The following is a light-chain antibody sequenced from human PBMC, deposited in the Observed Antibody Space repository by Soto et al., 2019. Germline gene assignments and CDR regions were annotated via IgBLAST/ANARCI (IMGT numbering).Light chain of an antibody. CDR2: LDSDGSH. Sequence: QLVLTQSPSASASPGASVKLTCTLSSGHSSYAIAWHQQQPEKGPRYLMKLDSDGSHTKGDAIPERFSGSSSGAERYLTISSLQSEDEADYYCQTWGTGIHVVFGGGTKLTVL. CDR3: QTWGTGIHVV. CDR1: SGHSSYA. J-gene: IGLJ2*01. V-gene: IGLV4-69*01.